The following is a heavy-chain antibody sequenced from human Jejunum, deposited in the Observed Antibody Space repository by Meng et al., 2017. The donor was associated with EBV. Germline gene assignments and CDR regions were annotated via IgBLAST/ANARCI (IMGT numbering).Heavy chain of an antibody. J-gene: IGHJ4*02. CDR3: AKDRPGYTYGFDY. CDR2: ISYDGSNK. V-gene: IGHV3-30*18. Sequence: QVQLVGAGGGVVQPGRSLRLSCAASGFTFSSYGMHWVRQAPGKGLEWVAVISYDGSNKYYADSVKGRFTISRDNSKNTLYLQMNSLRAEDTAVYYCAKDRPGYTYGFDYWGQGTLVTVSS. D-gene: IGHD5-18*01. CDR1: GFTFSSYG.